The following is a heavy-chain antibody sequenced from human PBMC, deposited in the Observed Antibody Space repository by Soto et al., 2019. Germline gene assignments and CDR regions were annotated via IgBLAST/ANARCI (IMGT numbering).Heavy chain of an antibody. CDR3: ARDSGDKTFDY. D-gene: IGHD5-12*01. J-gene: IGHJ4*02. CDR2: IYYSGST. V-gene: IGHV4-59*01. Sequence: PSETLSLTCTVSGGSISSYYWSWIRQPPGKGLEWIGYIYYSGSTNYNPSLKSRVTISVDTSKNQFSLKLSSVTAADTAVYYCARDSGDKTFDYWGQGTLVTVSS. CDR1: GGSISSYY.